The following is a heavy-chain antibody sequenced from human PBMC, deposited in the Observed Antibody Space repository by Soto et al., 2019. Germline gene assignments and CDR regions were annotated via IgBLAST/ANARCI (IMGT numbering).Heavy chain of an antibody. Sequence: EVQLVESGGGLVQPGGSLRLSCAASGFIFSSDSMNWVRQAPGKGLEWVSYISSSSSLIYYADSVKGRFTVSRDNAKNSLYLQMNSLRAEDTAVYYCARVAGTSQRYWGQGTLVTVSS. CDR1: GFIFSSDS. D-gene: IGHD1-1*01. CDR3: ARVAGTSQRY. CDR2: ISSSSSLI. V-gene: IGHV3-48*01. J-gene: IGHJ4*02.